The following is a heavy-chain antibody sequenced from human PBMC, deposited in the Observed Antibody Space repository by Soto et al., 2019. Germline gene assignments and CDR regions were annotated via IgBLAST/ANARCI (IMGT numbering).Heavy chain of an antibody. D-gene: IGHD1-1*01. J-gene: IGHJ4*02. CDR2: ISSSSSTI. Sequence: EVQLVESGGGLVQPGGSLRLSCAASGFTFSSYSMNWVRQAPGKGLEWVSYISSSSSTIYYADSVKGRFTISRDNAKNSLYLQMNSLRAEDTAVYYCARDPGYLNDVGPLDYWGQGTLVTVSS. CDR3: ARDPGYLNDVGPLDY. CDR1: GFTFSSYS. V-gene: IGHV3-48*01.